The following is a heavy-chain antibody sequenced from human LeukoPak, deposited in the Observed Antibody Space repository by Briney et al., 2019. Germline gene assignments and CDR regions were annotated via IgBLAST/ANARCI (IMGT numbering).Heavy chain of an antibody. CDR3: ARQAEWLVYLAFDI. J-gene: IGHJ3*02. V-gene: IGHV3-7*03. Sequence: PSETLSLTCTVSGGSISSGGYYWSWVRQAPGKGLEWVANIKQDGSEKYYVDSVKGRFTISRDNAKNSLYLQMNSLRAEDTAVYYCARQAEWLVYLAFDIWGQGTMVTVSS. D-gene: IGHD6-19*01. CDR1: GGSISSGGYY. CDR2: IKQDGSEK.